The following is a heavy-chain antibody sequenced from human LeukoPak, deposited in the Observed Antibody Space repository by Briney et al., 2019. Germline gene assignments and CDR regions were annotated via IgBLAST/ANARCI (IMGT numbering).Heavy chain of an antibody. J-gene: IGHJ6*02. CDR2: MNPNSGNT. Sequence: ASVKVSCKASGYTFTSYDINWVRQATGQGLEWMGWMNPNSGNTGYAQKFQGRVTMTRNTSISTAYMELSSLRSEGTAVYYCARMGDSSLRGLDYYYGMDVWGQGTTVTVSS. V-gene: IGHV1-8*01. D-gene: IGHD6-13*01. CDR1: GYTFTSYD. CDR3: ARMGDSSLRGLDYYYGMDV.